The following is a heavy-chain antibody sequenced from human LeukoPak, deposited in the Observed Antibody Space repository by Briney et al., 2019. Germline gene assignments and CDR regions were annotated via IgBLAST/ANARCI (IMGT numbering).Heavy chain of an antibody. V-gene: IGHV1-2*02. J-gene: IGHJ4*02. CDR3: ARGIKPHGPGYYDFWSGTDY. CDR1: GYTFTGYY. CDR2: INPNSGGT. D-gene: IGHD3-3*01. Sequence: ASVKVSCKASGYTFTGYYMHRVRQAPGQGLEWMGWINPNSGGTNYAQKFQGRVTMTRDTSISTAYMELSRLRSDDTAVYYCARGIKPHGPGYYDFWSGTDYWGQGTLVTVSS.